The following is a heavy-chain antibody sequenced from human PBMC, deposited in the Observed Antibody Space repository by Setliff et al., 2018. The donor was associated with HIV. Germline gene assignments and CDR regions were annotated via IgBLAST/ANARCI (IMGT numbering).Heavy chain of an antibody. V-gene: IGHV3-7*01. CDR3: ARPLYGGNSDVGGY. CDR2: IKQDGSDK. Sequence: GGSLRLSCAASGFTFNNAWMTWVRQAPGKGLEWVANIKQDGSDKYYADSVKGRFTISRDNAKNTLFLQMSSLTVEDTAVYYCARPLYGGNSDVGGYWGQGTLVTVSS. J-gene: IGHJ1*01. CDR1: GFTFNNAW. D-gene: IGHD2-15*01.